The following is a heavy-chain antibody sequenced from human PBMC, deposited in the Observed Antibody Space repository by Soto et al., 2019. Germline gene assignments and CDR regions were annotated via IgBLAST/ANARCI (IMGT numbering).Heavy chain of an antibody. CDR3: ASGRYGDY. Sequence: QVHLVQSGAEVKKPGASVKVSCKGSGYTFTSYGITWVRQAPGQGLEWMGWISAHNGNTDYAQKLQGRVTVTRDKSKSTAYMELRSLRSDDTAVYYCASGRYGDYWGQGALVTVSS. J-gene: IGHJ4*02. V-gene: IGHV1-18*01. D-gene: IGHD1-26*01. CDR2: ISAHNGNT. CDR1: GYTFTSYG.